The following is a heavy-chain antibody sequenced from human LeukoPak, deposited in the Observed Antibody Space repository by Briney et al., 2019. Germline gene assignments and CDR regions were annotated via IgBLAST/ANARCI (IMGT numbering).Heavy chain of an antibody. CDR2: ISWNSGSI. Sequence: GRSLRLSCAASGFTFGDYAMHWVRQAPGKGLEWVSGISWNSGSIGYADSVKGRFTISRDNAKNSLYLQMNSLRAEDMALYYCAKDIRGYSSGCIDYWGQGTLVTVSS. V-gene: IGHV3-9*03. D-gene: IGHD6-19*01. CDR1: GFTFGDYA. CDR3: AKDIRGYSSGCIDY. J-gene: IGHJ4*02.